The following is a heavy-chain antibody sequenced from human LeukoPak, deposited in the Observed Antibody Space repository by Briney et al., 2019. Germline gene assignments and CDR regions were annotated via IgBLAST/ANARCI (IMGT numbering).Heavy chain of an antibody. CDR1: GFTFSSYE. V-gene: IGHV3-48*03. D-gene: IGHD2-15*01. CDR3: ARYGYCSGGSCFNNWFGP. CDR2: ISSSGSTI. Sequence: GGSLRLSCAASGFTFSSYEMNWVRQAPGKGLEWVSYISSSGSTIYYADSVKGRFTISRDNAKNSLYLQMNSLRAEDTAVYYCARYGYCSGGSCFNNWFGPWGQGTLVTVSS. J-gene: IGHJ5*02.